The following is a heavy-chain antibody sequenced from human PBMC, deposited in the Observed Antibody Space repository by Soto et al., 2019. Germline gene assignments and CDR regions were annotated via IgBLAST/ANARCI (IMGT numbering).Heavy chain of an antibody. CDR1: GYTFISYA. J-gene: IGHJ6*02. Sequence: ASVKVSCEASGYTFISYAINWVRQAPGQGLEWMGWINTNTGNPTYAQGFTGRFVFSLDTSVSTAYLQICSLKAEDTAVYYCARVYSSSWYDYYYYGMDVWGQGTTVTVSS. CDR3: ARVYSSSWYDYYYYGMDV. D-gene: IGHD6-13*01. V-gene: IGHV7-4-1*01. CDR2: INTNTGNP.